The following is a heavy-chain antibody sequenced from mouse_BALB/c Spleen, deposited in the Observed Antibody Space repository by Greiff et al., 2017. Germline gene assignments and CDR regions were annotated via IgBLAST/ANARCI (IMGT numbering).Heavy chain of an antibody. CDR3: VRGRYGNDGFAY. D-gene: IGHD2-2*01. CDR1: GFSLTSYD. Sequence: QVQLKESGPGLVAPSQSLSITCTVSGFSLTSYDISWVRQPPGKGLEWLGVIWTGGGTNYNSAFMSRLSISKDNSKSQVFLKMNSLQTDDTAIYYCVRGRYGNDGFAYWGQGTLVTVSA. J-gene: IGHJ3*01. V-gene: IGHV2-9-2*01. CDR2: IWTGGGT.